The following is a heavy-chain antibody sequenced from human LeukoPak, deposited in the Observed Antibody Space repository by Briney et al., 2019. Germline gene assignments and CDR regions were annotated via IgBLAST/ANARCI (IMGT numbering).Heavy chain of an antibody. CDR1: GFTFSSYG. Sequence: PGGSLRLSCAASGFTFSSYGMHWVRQAPGKGLEWVAVIWYDGSNKYYADSVKGRFTISRDNSKNTLYLQMNSLRAEDTAVYYCARDAYCSSTSCYIYYYYGMDVWGQGTTVTVSS. D-gene: IGHD2-2*02. J-gene: IGHJ6*02. V-gene: IGHV3-33*01. CDR2: IWYDGSNK. CDR3: ARDAYCSSTSCYIYYYYGMDV.